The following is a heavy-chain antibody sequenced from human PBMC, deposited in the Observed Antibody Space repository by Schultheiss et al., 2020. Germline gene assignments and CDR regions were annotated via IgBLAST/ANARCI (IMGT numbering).Heavy chain of an antibody. CDR1: GGSISSYY. CDR3: ARHKRYDYVWGSYPSLFDY. J-gene: IGHJ4*02. D-gene: IGHD3-16*02. CDR2: IYTSGST. V-gene: IGHV4-4*07. Sequence: SATLSLTCTVSGGSISSYYWSWIRQPAGKGLEWIGRIYTSGSTNYNPSLKSRVTMSVDTSKNQFSLKLSSVTAADTAVYYCARHKRYDYVWGSYPSLFDYWGQGTLVTVSS.